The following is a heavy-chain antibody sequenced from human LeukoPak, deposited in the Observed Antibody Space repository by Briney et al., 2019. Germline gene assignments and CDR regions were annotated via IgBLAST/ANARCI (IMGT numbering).Heavy chain of an antibody. CDR1: GGSISSYY. V-gene: IGHV4-59*01. J-gene: IGHJ4*02. D-gene: IGHD3-22*01. Sequence: PSETLSLTCTVSGGSISSYYWSWIRQPPGKGLEWIGYIYYSGSTNYNPSLKSRVTISVDTSKNHFSLKLSSVTAADTAVYYCARGRIYYDSTGYYYWGQGTLVTVSS. CDR3: ARGRIYYDSTGYYY. CDR2: IYYSGST.